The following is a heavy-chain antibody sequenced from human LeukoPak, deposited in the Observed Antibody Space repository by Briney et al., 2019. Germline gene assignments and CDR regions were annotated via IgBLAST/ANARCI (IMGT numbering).Heavy chain of an antibody. CDR2: ISGSGGST. V-gene: IGHV3-23*01. CDR3: ATDRAQTVSVY. D-gene: IGHD4-11*01. J-gene: IGHJ4*02. CDR1: GFTFSSYA. Sequence: GGSLRLSCAASGFTFSSYAMSWVRQAPGKGLEWVPAISGSGGSTYYADSVKGRFTISRDNSKNTLYLQMNSLRAEDTAVYYCATDRAQTVSVYWGQGTLVTVSS.